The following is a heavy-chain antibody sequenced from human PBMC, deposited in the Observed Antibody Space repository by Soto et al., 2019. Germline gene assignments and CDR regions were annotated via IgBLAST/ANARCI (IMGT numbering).Heavy chain of an antibody. D-gene: IGHD3-10*01. CDR2: ISYDGSNK. CDR1: GFTLSSYG. V-gene: IGHV3-30*18. CDR3: AKGGGSGIYLESENWFDP. J-gene: IGHJ5*02. Sequence: QVQLVESGGGVVQPGRSLRLSCAASGFTLSSYGMHWVRQAPGKGLEWVAVISYDGSNKYYADSVKGRFTISRDNSKNTLYLQRNSLRAEDTAVYYCAKGGGSGIYLESENWFDPWCHGALVTVSS.